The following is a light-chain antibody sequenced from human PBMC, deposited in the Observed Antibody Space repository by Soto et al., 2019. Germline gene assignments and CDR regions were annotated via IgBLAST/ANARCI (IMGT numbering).Light chain of an antibody. Sequence: DIQMTRSPSTLSAAVGHRLTSTCQASQSMSRWLAWYQQKQGKAPKLMIYKASTLKSGVPSRFSGSVSGTEGTITISSLKTDDGPTYYCQHYNSYSEAFGQGTKVDIK. CDR2: KAS. CDR1: QSMSRW. V-gene: IGKV1-5*03. J-gene: IGKJ1*01. CDR3: QHYNSYSEA.